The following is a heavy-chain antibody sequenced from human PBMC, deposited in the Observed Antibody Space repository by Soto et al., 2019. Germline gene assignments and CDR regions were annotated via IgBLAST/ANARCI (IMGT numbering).Heavy chain of an antibody. CDR3: ARLSIFGVASDGMDV. CDR2: IYYSGST. CDR1: DGSISSSSYY. J-gene: IGHJ6*01. Sequence: PSETLSLICTVFDGSISSSSYYWGWIRQPPRKGLEWIGSIYYSGSTYYNPSLKSRVTISVATSNNQFSLRLSSVTAADTAVYYCARLSIFGVASDGMDVWGQGTTVT. D-gene: IGHD3-3*01. V-gene: IGHV4-39*01.